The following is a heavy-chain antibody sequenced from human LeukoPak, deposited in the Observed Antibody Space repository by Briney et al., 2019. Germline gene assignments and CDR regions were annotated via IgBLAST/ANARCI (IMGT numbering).Heavy chain of an antibody. D-gene: IGHD3-3*01. V-gene: IGHV1-18*01. Sequence: ASVKVSCKASGYTFTSYGISWVRQAPGQGLEWMGWISAYNDNTNYAQKLQGRVTMATDTSTSTAYMELRSLRSDDTAVYYCARAYTIFGVVSHFDYWGQGTLVTVSS. CDR2: ISAYNDNT. CDR1: GYTFTSYG. J-gene: IGHJ4*02. CDR3: ARAYTIFGVVSHFDY.